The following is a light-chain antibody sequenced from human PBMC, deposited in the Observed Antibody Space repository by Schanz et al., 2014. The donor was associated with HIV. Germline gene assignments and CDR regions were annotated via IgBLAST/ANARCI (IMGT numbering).Light chain of an antibody. J-gene: IGLJ7*01. CDR1: SSNIGARYD. V-gene: IGLV1-40*01. CDR3: QSYDSSLSGSV. Sequence: QSVLTQPPSVSGAPGQRVTISCAGSSSNIGARYDVHWYQQLPTSAPKLLIYENTNRPSGVPDRFSGSTSGTSAYLAITGLQAEDEADYYCQSYDSSLSGSVFGGGTQLTVL. CDR2: ENT.